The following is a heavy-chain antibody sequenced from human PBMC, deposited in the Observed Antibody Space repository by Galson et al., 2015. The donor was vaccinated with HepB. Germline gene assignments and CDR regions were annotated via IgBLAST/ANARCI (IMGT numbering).Heavy chain of an antibody. CDR3: ARARYSISPPDY. J-gene: IGHJ4*02. CDR1: GYIFSSYG. V-gene: IGHV1-18*01. Sequence: SVKVSCKASGYIFSSYGITWVRQAPGQGLEWMGWISGYNGNTNYAQKFQHRITMTTDTSTSTAYVEVRSLKSDDTAVYYCARARYSISPPDYWGQGTLVTVS. D-gene: IGHD6-6*01. CDR2: ISGYNGNT.